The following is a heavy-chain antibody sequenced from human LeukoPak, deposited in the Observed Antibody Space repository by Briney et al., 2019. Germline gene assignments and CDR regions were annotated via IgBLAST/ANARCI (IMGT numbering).Heavy chain of an antibody. J-gene: IGHJ4*02. CDR1: GLTFSNYA. Sequence: GGSLRLSCAASGLTFSNYAMTWVRQAPGKGLEWVSTISGDGTSTFYADSVRGRFTISRDNSKNTLYLQMSSLRAEDTAVYYCAKEFNRGLPDYWGQGTLVTVPS. CDR2: ISGDGTST. D-gene: IGHD2-21*01. CDR3: AKEFNRGLPDY. V-gene: IGHV3-23*01.